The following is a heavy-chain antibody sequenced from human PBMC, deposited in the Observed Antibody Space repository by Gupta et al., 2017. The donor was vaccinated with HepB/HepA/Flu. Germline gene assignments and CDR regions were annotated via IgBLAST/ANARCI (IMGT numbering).Heavy chain of an antibody. J-gene: IGHJ6*03. D-gene: IGHD2-2*01. Sequence: QVQLVQSGAEGKKPGASVKVSCKASGYTFTGYYMHWVRQAPGQGLEWMGWINPNSGGTNYAQKFQGRVTMTRDTSISTAYMELSRLRSDDTAVYYCARGQSYCSSTSCYQYYMDVWGKGTTVTVSS. V-gene: IGHV1-2*02. CDR3: ARGQSYCSSTSCYQYYMDV. CDR1: GYTFTGYY. CDR2: INPNSGGT.